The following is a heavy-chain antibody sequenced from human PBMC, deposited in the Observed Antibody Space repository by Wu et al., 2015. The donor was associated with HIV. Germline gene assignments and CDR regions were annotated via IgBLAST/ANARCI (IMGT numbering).Heavy chain of an antibody. CDR2: ITPVFATI. Sequence: QVQLVQSEAEVKKPGSSMKVSCRTSGDTFTDFAITWVRQAPGQGLEWMGGITPVFATINYAQKFQDRVNIIADESTSTVFMEMSGLTPEDTAVYYCARDRADLLSAFDLWGQGTVVTVSS. D-gene: IGHD2/OR15-2a*01. V-gene: IGHV1-69*12. CDR3: ARDRADLLSAFDL. J-gene: IGHJ3*01. CDR1: GDTFTDFA.